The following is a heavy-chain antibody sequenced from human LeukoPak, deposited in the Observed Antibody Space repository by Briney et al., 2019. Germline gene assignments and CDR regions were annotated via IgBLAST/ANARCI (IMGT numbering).Heavy chain of an antibody. CDR1: GYTFTGYY. J-gene: IGHJ5*02. V-gene: IGHV1-2*02. D-gene: IGHD2-2*01. CDR3: ATIPGGYCSRTSCSRQTNWFDP. Sequence: ASVKVSCNASGYTFTGYYMHWVRQAPGQGLEWMGWINPNSGGTNYAQKFQGRVTMTRDTSISTAYMELSRLRSDDTAVYYCATIPGGYCSRTSCSRQTNWFDPWGQGTLVTVSS. CDR2: INPNSGGT.